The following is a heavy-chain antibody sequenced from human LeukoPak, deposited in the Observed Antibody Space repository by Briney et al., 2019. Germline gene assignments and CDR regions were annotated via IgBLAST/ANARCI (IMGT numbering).Heavy chain of an antibody. D-gene: IGHD1-26*01. CDR1: GGSISSSSYY. J-gene: IGHJ4*02. Sequence: PSETLSLTCTVSGGSISSSSYYWGWIRQPPGKGLEWIGSIYYSGSTYYNPSLKSRVTISVDTSKNQFSLKLSSVTAADTAVYYCARRAGATPGYFDYWGQGTLVTVSS. CDR3: ARRAGATPGYFDY. CDR2: IYYSGST. V-gene: IGHV4-39*01.